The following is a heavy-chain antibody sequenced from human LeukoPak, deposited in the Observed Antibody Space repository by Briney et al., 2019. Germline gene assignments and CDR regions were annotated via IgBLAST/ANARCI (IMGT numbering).Heavy chain of an antibody. CDR1: GDSVSSNNAA. V-gene: IGHV6-1*01. Sequence: SQTLSLTCAISGDSVSSNNAAWNWIRQSPSRGLEWLGRTYYRSKWYNDYAVSVKSRITINPDTSKNQFSLQLNSVTPEDTAVYYCAREGTTIRGRRNKFDYWGQGTLVTVSS. CDR2: TYYRSKWYN. D-gene: IGHD5-12*01. J-gene: IGHJ4*02. CDR3: AREGTTIRGRRNKFDY.